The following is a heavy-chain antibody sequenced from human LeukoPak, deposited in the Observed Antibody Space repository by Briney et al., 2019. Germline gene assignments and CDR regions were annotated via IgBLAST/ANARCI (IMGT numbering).Heavy chain of an antibody. Sequence: GASVKVSCKASGYTFTGYYMHWVRQAPGQGLEWTGWINPNSGGTNYAQKFQGRVTMTRDTSISTAYMELSRPRSDDTAVYYCARGFSLRFLEWRGEYGMDAWGQGTTVTVSS. CDR3: ARGFSLRFLEWRGEYGMDA. J-gene: IGHJ6*02. CDR2: INPNSGGT. CDR1: GYTFTGYY. D-gene: IGHD3-3*01. V-gene: IGHV1-2*02.